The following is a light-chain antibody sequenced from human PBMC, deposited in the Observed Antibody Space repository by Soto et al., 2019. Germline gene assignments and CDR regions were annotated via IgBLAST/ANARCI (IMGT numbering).Light chain of an antibody. CDR1: QSVSIH. CDR3: QQYGDSPRS. CDR2: GAS. J-gene: IGKJ1*01. V-gene: IGKV3-20*01. Sequence: IVLTQSPGTLSLSPGERATLSCRASQSVSIHLAWYQQKPGQAPRLLIYGASRRATGSPDRFSVSGSGTDFTLTISRLEPGDFAVYYCQQYGDSPRSFGQGTKVDIK.